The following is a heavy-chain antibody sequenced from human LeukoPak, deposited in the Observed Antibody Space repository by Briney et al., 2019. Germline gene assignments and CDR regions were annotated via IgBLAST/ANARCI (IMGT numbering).Heavy chain of an antibody. D-gene: IGHD1-26*01. Sequence: ESMTLSCEADAFTFGSVATSWVRQAPGGWMEWDAAIGPSGSTYYADSVKGRSSISRDNSKATLNLHLNSLRLDDRPNYYWRRSISGRSGSRGGRYYCVFWGQGAAVTVS. V-gene: IGHV3-23*01. J-gene: IGHJ4*02. CDR2: IGPSGST. CDR1: AFTFGSVA. CDR3: RRSISGRSGSRGGRYYCVF.